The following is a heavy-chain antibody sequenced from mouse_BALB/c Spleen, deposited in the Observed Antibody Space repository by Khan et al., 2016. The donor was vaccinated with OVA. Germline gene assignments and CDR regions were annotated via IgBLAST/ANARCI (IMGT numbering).Heavy chain of an antibody. V-gene: IGHV14-3*02. D-gene: IGHD2-1*01. CDR1: GFNIKDTY. Sequence: EVQLQQSGAELVKPGASVKLSCTASGFNIKDTYIHWVKERPEQGPEWIGRIDPATGDTKYDPKFQGKATITADTSSNTAYLQLSSLTSEDTAVYYCATLYGSPFTYWGQGTLVTVSA. CDR2: IDPATGDT. CDR3: ATLYGSPFTY. J-gene: IGHJ3*01.